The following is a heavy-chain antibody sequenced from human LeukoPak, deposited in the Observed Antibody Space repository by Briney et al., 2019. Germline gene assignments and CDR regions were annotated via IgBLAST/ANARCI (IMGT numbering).Heavy chain of an antibody. V-gene: IGHV3-30-3*01. CDR2: ISYDGSNK. CDR1: GFTFSSYA. J-gene: IGHJ4*02. Sequence: PGGSLRLSCAAYGFTFSSYAMHWVRQAPGKGLEWVAVISYDGSNKYYADSVKGRFTISRDNSKNTLYLQMNSLRAEDTAVYYCARDPVFDYWGQGTLATVS. CDR3: ARDPVFDY.